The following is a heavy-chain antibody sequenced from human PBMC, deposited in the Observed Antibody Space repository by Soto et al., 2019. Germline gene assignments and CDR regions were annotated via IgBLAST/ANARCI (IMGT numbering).Heavy chain of an antibody. Sequence: EVQLVESGGGLVQPGGSLRLSCAASGFTVSRNFMNWVRQAPGKGLEWVSVIHSGGSTYYADSVKGRFTISRDNSRKTLYLQMSRLRVEDTAVDYCVRGGPRSIGYDSVDYWGQGTLVCVSS. D-gene: IGHD3-22*01. CDR2: IHSGGST. V-gene: IGHV3-66*01. CDR3: VRGGPRSIGYDSVDY. J-gene: IGHJ4*02. CDR1: GFTVSRNF.